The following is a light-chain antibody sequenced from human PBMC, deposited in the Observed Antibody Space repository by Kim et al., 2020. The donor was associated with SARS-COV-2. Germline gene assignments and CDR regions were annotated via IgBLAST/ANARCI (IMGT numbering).Light chain of an antibody. Sequence: QPVLTQPPSASASLGASVTLTCTLSSGYSNYNVDWYQQRPGKGPRFVMRVGTGGIVGSKGDGIPDRFSVLGSGLNRYLTIKNIQEEDESDYHCGADHGSGSNFFWVFCGGTKLTVL. J-gene: IGLJ3*02. CDR1: SGYSNYN. V-gene: IGLV9-49*01. CDR2: VGTGGIVG. CDR3: GADHGSGSNFFWV.